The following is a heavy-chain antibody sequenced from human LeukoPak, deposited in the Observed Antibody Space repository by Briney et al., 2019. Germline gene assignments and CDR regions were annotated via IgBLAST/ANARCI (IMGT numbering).Heavy chain of an antibody. J-gene: IGHJ4*02. Sequence: PGGSLRLSCAASGFTFSSYGMSGVRQVPGKGLEWVSAISGSGGSTYYADSVKGRFTISRDNSKNTLYLQMNSLRAEDTAVYYCATGGAMIESDYWGQGTLVTVSS. CDR2: ISGSGGST. CDR1: GFTFSSYG. D-gene: IGHD5-12*01. V-gene: IGHV3-23*01. CDR3: ATGGAMIESDY.